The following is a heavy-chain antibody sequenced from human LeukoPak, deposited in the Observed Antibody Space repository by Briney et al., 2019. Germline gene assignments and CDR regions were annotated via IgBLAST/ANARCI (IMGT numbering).Heavy chain of an antibody. Sequence: SVKVSCKASGGTFSSYAISWVRQAPGQGLEWMGRIIPILGIANYAQKFQGRVTITADKSTSTAHMELSSLRSEDTAVYYCARDPLDYGDYEVDYWGQGTLVTVSS. CDR2: IIPILGIA. D-gene: IGHD4-17*01. CDR1: GGTFSSYA. CDR3: ARDPLDYGDYEVDY. J-gene: IGHJ4*02. V-gene: IGHV1-69*04.